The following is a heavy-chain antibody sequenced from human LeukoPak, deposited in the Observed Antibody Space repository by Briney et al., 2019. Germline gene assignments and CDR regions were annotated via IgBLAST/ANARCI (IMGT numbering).Heavy chain of an antibody. Sequence: GRPLRLSCAASGFTFDDYAMHWVRQAPGKGLEWVSGISWNSGSRGYADSVKGRFTISRDNAKNSLYLQMNSLRAEDTALYYCAKDRIAVALDAFDIWGQGTMVTVSS. CDR2: ISWNSGSR. V-gene: IGHV3-9*01. D-gene: IGHD6-19*01. CDR1: GFTFDDYA. J-gene: IGHJ3*02. CDR3: AKDRIAVALDAFDI.